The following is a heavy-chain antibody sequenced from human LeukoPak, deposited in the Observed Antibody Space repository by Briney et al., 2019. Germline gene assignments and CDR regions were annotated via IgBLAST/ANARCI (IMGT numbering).Heavy chain of an antibody. CDR2: ISAYNGNT. V-gene: IGHV1-18*01. D-gene: IGHD4-17*01. J-gene: IGHJ6*03. CDR1: GYTFTSYV. CDR3: AGRTTVTHYYYYYMDV. Sequence: ASVKVSCKASGYTFTSYVISWVRQAPGQGLEWMGWISAYNGNTNYAQKLQGRVTITADESTSTAYMELSSLRSEDTAVYYCAGRTTVTHYYYYYMDVWGKGTTVTVSS.